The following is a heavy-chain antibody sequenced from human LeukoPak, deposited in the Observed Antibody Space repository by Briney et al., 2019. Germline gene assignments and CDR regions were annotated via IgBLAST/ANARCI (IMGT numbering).Heavy chain of an antibody. V-gene: IGHV1-2*02. D-gene: IGHD1-1*01. CDR3: ARAREESTGNYDAFDI. CDR1: GYTFTGHH. CDR2: IKPDSGDT. J-gene: IGHJ3*02. Sequence: GASVKVSCKASGYTFTGHHMHWVRQAPGQELEWMGWIKPDSGDTNYAQRFHGRVTMTRDKSITTAYMELSRVRYDDTAVYYCARAREESTGNYDAFDIWGQGTMDTVSS.